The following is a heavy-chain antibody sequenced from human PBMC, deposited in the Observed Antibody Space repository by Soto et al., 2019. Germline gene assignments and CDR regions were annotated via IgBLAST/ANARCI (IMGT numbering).Heavy chain of an antibody. Sequence: ASVKVSCKASGYTFTSYGISWVRQAPGRGLEWMGWISAYNGNTNYAQKLQGRVTMTTDTSTSTAYMELRSLRSEDTAVYYCARVEAGVVRGVNQFDYWGQGTRVTVSS. CDR2: ISAYNGNT. J-gene: IGHJ4*02. CDR3: ARVEAGVVRGVNQFDY. D-gene: IGHD3-10*01. CDR1: GYTFTSYG. V-gene: IGHV1-18*04.